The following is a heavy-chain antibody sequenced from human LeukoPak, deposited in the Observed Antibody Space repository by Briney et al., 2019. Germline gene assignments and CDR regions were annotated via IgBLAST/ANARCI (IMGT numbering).Heavy chain of an antibody. CDR1: GGSISSYY. D-gene: IGHD1-26*01. CDR3: ARDLIVADTRYFDY. CDR2: IYYDGSA. Sequence: SETLSLTCTVSGGSISSYYWSWIRQPPGKGLEWIGYIYYDGSAYYNPSLKSRVTISIDTSKNRFSLKLSSVTAADTAVYYCARDLIVADTRYFDYWGQGTLVTVSS. J-gene: IGHJ4*02. V-gene: IGHV4-59*12.